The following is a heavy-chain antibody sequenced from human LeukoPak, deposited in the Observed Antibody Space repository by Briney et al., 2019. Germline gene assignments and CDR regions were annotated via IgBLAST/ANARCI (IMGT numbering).Heavy chain of an antibody. Sequence: SETLSLTCTVSGGSISSSSYYWGWIRQPPGKGLEWIGSIYYSGSTYYNPSLKSRVTISVDTSKNQFSLKLSSVTAADTAVYYCARHSRGLLAAADNHWGQGTLVTVSS. CDR3: ARHSRGLLAAADNH. CDR1: GGSISSSSYY. CDR2: IYYSGST. V-gene: IGHV4-39*01. J-gene: IGHJ5*02. D-gene: IGHD6-13*01.